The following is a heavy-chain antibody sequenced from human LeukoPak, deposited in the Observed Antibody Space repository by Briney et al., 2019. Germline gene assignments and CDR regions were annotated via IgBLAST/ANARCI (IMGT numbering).Heavy chain of an antibody. V-gene: IGHV4-39*07. D-gene: IGHD3-10*01. Sequence: SETLSLTCTVSGGSISSSSYYWGWIRQPPGKGLEWIGSIYYSGSTYYNPSLKSRVTISVDTSKNQFSLKLSSVTAADTAVYYCARDEWFGELLLTDYWGQGTLVTVSS. CDR1: GGSISSSSYY. CDR3: ARDEWFGELLLTDY. CDR2: IYYSGST. J-gene: IGHJ4*02.